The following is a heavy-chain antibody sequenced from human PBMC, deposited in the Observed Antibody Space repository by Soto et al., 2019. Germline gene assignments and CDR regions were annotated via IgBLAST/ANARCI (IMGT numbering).Heavy chain of an antibody. CDR2: ISNSGGGT. CDR1: GFTFSTYG. Sequence: LRLSCAASGFTFSTYGMTWVRQAPGKGLEWVSVISNSGGGTYHADSVRGRFTISRDNSKNTLYLQMNSLRAEDTAVYYCARGSQPPNCWGQGTLVTVSS. CDR3: ARGSQPPNC. V-gene: IGHV3-23*01. D-gene: IGHD2-2*01. J-gene: IGHJ4*02.